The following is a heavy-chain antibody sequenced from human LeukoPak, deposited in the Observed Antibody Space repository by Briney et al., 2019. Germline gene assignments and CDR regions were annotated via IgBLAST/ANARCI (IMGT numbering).Heavy chain of an antibody. D-gene: IGHD4-23*01. J-gene: IGHJ3*01. CDR1: GFTFSATA. CDR3: AAELYGGNSDCCNFEL. Sequence: SVKVSCKASGFTFSATAVQWVRQARGQRLEWIGWIIVASGATNYAQSLQGRLTITRDMSTGTAYMDLSSLRSDDTAVYYCAAELYGGNSDCCNFELWGQGTVVTVSS. V-gene: IGHV1-58*01. CDR2: IIVASGAT.